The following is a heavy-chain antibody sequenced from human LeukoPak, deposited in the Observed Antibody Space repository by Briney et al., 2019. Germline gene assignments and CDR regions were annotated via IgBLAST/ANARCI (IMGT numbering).Heavy chain of an antibody. D-gene: IGHD6-19*01. CDR1: GGSISSDY. V-gene: IGHV4-59*08. CDR2: IYY. J-gene: IGHJ5*02. Sequence: KSSETLSLTCNVAGGSISSDYWGWIRQPPGKGLEWIGHIYYSGSTNSGSTNYNPSLKSRVTISADTSKNQFSLRLRSVTAADTAVYYCARVVAGRRFDPWGQGTLVTVSS. CDR3: ARVVAGRRFDP.